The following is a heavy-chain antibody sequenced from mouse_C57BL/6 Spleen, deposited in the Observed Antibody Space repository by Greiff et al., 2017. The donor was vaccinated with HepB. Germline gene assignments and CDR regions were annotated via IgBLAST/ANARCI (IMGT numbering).Heavy chain of an antibody. Sequence: EVKVEESGGGLVQPGGSMKLSCAASGFTFSDAWMDWVRQSPEKGLEWVAEIRNKANNHATYYAESVKGRFTISRDDSKSSVYLQMNSLRAEDTGIYYCTRRVYYYGSSSSMDYWGQGTSVTVSS. CDR3: TRRVYYYGSSSSMDY. V-gene: IGHV6-6*01. CDR2: IRNKANNHAT. CDR1: GFTFSDAW. D-gene: IGHD1-1*01. J-gene: IGHJ4*01.